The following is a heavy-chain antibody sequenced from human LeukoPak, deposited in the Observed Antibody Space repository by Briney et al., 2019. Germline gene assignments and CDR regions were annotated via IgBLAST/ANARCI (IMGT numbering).Heavy chain of an antibody. CDR2: IYYSGST. D-gene: IGHD1-26*01. Sequence: PSETLSLTCTVSGGSISSYYWSWIRQPPGKGLEWIGYIYYSGSTNYNPSLKSRVTISVDTSKKQFSLKLSSVTAADTAVYYCARHGRGYDFDYWGQGTLVTVSS. CDR3: ARHGRGYDFDY. J-gene: IGHJ4*02. V-gene: IGHV4-59*08. CDR1: GGSISSYY.